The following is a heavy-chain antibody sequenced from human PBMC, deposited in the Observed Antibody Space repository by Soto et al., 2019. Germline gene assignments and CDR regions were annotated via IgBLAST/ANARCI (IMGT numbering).Heavy chain of an antibody. CDR2: ISSSSRYI. V-gene: IGHV3-21*01. D-gene: IGHD2-15*01. J-gene: IGHJ3*02. CDR1: GFTFSSYT. CDR3: ARDRCRGDSCYQTYDFDI. Sequence: PGGSLRLSCAASGFTFSSYTMNWVRQAPGKGLEWVSSISSSSRYIYYADSVKGRFTISRDDAKNSLSLQMNSLRAEDTAVYYCARDRCRGDSCYQTYDFDIWGQGTMVTVSS.